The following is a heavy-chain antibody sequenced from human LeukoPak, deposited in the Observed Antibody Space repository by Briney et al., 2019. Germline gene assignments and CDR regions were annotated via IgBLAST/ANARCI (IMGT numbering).Heavy chain of an antibody. D-gene: IGHD2-15*01. Sequence: GGSLRLSCAASGFTFDDYAMHWVRQAPGKGLECVSGISWNSGSIGYADSVKGRFTISRDNAKNSLYLQMNSLRAEDTALYYCAKANSYCSGGSCYGYYFDYWGQGTLVTVSS. CDR3: AKANSYCSGGSCYGYYFDY. CDR2: ISWNSGSI. J-gene: IGHJ4*02. CDR1: GFTFDDYA. V-gene: IGHV3-9*01.